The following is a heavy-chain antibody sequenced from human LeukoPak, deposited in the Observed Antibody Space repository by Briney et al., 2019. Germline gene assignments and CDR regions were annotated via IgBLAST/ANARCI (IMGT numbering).Heavy chain of an antibody. J-gene: IGHJ5*02. Sequence: SVKVSCKASGGTFSSYTISWVRQAPGQGLEWMGGIIPIFGTANYAQKFQGRVTITTDESTSTAYMELSSLRSEDTAVYYCARDYYDSSGYYYNWFDPWGQGTLVTVSS. CDR1: GGTFSSYT. CDR2: IIPIFGTA. V-gene: IGHV1-69*05. D-gene: IGHD3-22*01. CDR3: ARDYYDSSGYYYNWFDP.